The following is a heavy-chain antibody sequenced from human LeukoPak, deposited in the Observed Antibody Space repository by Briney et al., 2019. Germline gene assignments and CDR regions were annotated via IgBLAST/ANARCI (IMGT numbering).Heavy chain of an antibody. Sequence: GGSLRLSCAASGFTFSDYYMSWIRQAPGKGLEWVSYISSSGSTIYYADSVKGRFTISRDNSKNTLYLQMNSLRVDDTAMYYCARSPGHSAYDLGYWGQGTLVTVSS. CDR2: ISSSGSTI. D-gene: IGHD5-12*01. V-gene: IGHV3-11*04. CDR1: GFTFSDYY. CDR3: ARSPGHSAYDLGY. J-gene: IGHJ4*02.